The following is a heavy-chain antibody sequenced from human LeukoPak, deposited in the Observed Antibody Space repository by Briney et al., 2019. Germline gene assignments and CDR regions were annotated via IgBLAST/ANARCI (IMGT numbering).Heavy chain of an antibody. CDR3: ARETDCSSTSCYASVGDWFDP. J-gene: IGHJ5*02. CDR2: ISTSTTTI. D-gene: IGHD2-2*01. V-gene: IGHV3-48*04. Sequence: GGSLRLSCEASGFTFSSYSMNWVRQAPGKGLEWISYISTSTTTIYYANSVKGRFTISRDNAKNSLYLQMNSLRAEDTAVYYCARETDCSSTSCYASVGDWFDPWGQGTLVTVSS. CDR1: GFTFSSYS.